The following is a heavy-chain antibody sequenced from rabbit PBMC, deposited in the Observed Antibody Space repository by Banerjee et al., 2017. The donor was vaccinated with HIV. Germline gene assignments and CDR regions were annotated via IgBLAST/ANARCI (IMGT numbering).Heavy chain of an antibody. CDR2: IDPVFGVT. Sequence: QSLEESGGDLVKPGASLTLTCTASGFSFSSYYYMSWVRQAPGKGLEWIGYIDPVFGVTYYARWVNGRFTISSHNAQNTLYLQLNSLTAADTATYFCVREYDDYPYGMDLWGPGTLVTVS. CDR3: VREYDDYPYGMDL. J-gene: IGHJ6*01. V-gene: IGHV1S40*01. CDR1: GFSFSSYYY. D-gene: IGHD2-1*01.